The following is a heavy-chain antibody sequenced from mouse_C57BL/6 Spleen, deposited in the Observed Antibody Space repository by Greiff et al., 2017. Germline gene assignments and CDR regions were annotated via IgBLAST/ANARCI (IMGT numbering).Heavy chain of an antibody. D-gene: IGHD2-2*01. CDR3: AREKVKAMDY. CDR1: GYSITSGYY. CDR2: ISYDGSN. Sequence: EVQLQQSGPGLVKPSQSLSLTCSVTGYSITSGYYWNWIRQFPGNKLEWMGYISYDGSNNYNPSLKNRISITRDTSKNQFFLKLNSVTTEDTATYYCAREKVKAMDYWGQGTSVTVSS. J-gene: IGHJ4*01. V-gene: IGHV3-6*01.